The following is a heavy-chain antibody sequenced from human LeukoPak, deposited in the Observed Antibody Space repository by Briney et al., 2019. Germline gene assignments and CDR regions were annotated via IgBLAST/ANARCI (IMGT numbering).Heavy chain of an antibody. CDR1: GFTFSSYS. Sequence: GGSLRLSCAASGFTFSSYSMNWVRQAPGKGLEWVSYISSSSSSTIYYADSVKGRFTTSRDNAKNSLYLQMNSLRAEDTAVYYCARVLEDCSSTSCLGYWGQGTLVTVSS. V-gene: IGHV3-48*01. CDR3: ARVLEDCSSTSCLGY. D-gene: IGHD2-2*01. CDR2: ISSSSSSTI. J-gene: IGHJ4*02.